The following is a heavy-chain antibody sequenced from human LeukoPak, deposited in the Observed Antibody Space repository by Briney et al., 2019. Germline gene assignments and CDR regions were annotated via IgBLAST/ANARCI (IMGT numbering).Heavy chain of an antibody. CDR3: ARDYFDSGGYWKSFDY. CDR2: IYYTGYT. D-gene: IGHD3-22*01. V-gene: IGHV4-59*01. J-gene: IGHJ4*02. Sequence: NASETLSLTCSVSAGSISRYYWSWIRQPPGKGLEWIGYIYYTGYTNYNPSLQSRVSISVDTSKNQFSLKLSSVTAADTAVYYCARDYFDSGGYWKSFDYWGQGTLVTVSS. CDR1: AGSISRYY.